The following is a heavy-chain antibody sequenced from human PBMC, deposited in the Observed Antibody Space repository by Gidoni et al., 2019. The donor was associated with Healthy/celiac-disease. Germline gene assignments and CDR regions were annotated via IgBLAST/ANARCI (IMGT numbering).Heavy chain of an antibody. D-gene: IGHD4-17*01. CDR1: GFPFADYA. CDR2: ISWNSGSI. Sequence: EVPLVESGGGLVQPGRSLRLSCAASGFPFADYAMHWVRQAPGKGLEWVSGISWNSGSIGYADSVKGRFTISRDNAKNSLYLQMNSLRAEDTALYYCAKVSGVRGQSGATVTTGGLNYWGQGTLVTVSS. V-gene: IGHV3-9*01. J-gene: IGHJ4*02. CDR3: AKVSGVRGQSGATVTTGGLNY.